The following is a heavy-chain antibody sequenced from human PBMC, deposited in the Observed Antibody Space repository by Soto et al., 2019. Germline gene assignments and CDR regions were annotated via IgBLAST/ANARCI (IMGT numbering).Heavy chain of an antibody. V-gene: IGHV4-59*01. CDR2: IYYSGST. J-gene: IGHJ6*03. D-gene: IGHD2-2*01. Sequence: SETLSLTCTVSGGSISSYYWSWIRQPPGKGLEWIGYIYYSGSTNYNPSLRSRVTISVDTSKNQFSLKLSSVTAADTAVYYCARVRMGDARYCSSTSCLPFYYYMDVWGKGTTVTVSS. CDR3: ARVRMGDARYCSSTSCLPFYYYMDV. CDR1: GGSISSYY.